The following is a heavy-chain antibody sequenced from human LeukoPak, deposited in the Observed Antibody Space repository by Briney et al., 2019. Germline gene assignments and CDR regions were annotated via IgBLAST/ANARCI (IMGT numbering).Heavy chain of an antibody. Sequence: GGSLRLSCAASGFTFNKAWMSWIRQAPGKGLEWVGRIKSKTAGGATDYPPPVKGRFIISRDDSKNMVYLQMNSLKTEDTALYYCATDLGDYDDYIREWGQGTLVTVSS. CDR1: GFTFNKAW. V-gene: IGHV3-15*01. D-gene: IGHD4-17*01. CDR3: ATDLGDYDDYIRE. CDR2: IKSKTAGGAT. J-gene: IGHJ4*02.